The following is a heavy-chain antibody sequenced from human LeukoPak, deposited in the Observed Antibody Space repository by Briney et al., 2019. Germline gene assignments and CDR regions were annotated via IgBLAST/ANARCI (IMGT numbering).Heavy chain of an antibody. Sequence: ASVKVSCKASGGTFSSYAISWVRQAPGQGLEWMGRIIPIFGTANYAQKFQGRVTITTDESTSTAYMELSSLRSEDTAVYYCASREVVAAPDAFDIWGQGTMVTVPS. CDR1: GGTFSSYA. CDR3: ASREVVAAPDAFDI. CDR2: IIPIFGTA. V-gene: IGHV1-69*05. D-gene: IGHD2-15*01. J-gene: IGHJ3*02.